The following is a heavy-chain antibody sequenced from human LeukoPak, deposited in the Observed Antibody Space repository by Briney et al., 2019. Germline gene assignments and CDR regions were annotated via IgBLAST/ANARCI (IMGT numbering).Heavy chain of an antibody. J-gene: IGHJ4*02. D-gene: IGHD6-13*01. V-gene: IGHV3-21*05. Sequence: GGSLRLSCVASGFTFSDYSMNWVRQAPGKGLEWVSYISSSSSYTNYADSVKGRFTISRDNAKNSLYLQMNSLRAEDTAVYYCARQLIAAADPNDYWGQGTLVTVSS. CDR3: ARQLIAAADPNDY. CDR2: ISSSSSYT. CDR1: GFTFSDYS.